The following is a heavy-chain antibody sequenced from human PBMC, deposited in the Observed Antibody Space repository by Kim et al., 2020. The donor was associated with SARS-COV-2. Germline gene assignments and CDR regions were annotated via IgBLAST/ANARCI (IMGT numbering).Heavy chain of an antibody. D-gene: IGHD6-6*01. CDR1: GFTFSSYS. Sequence: GGSLRLSCAASGFTFSSYSMNWVRQAPGKGLEWVLSISSSSSYIYYADSVKGRFTISRDNAKNSLYLQMNSLRAEDTAVYYCARVDGSSSHTGWGQGTLVTVSS. J-gene: IGHJ4*02. V-gene: IGHV3-21*01. CDR2: ISSSSSYI. CDR3: ARVDGSSSHTG.